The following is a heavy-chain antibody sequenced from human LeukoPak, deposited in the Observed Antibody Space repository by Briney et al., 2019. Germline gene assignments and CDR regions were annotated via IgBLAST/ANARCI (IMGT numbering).Heavy chain of an antibody. Sequence: GGSLRVSCAASGFTFSTYWMHWVRQAPGKGLVWVSHINSDGSSTNYADSVKGRFTISRDNAKNTLYLQMNSLRAEDTAVYYCAGPMTEIDYWGQGTLVTVSS. V-gene: IGHV3-74*01. CDR2: INSDGSST. D-gene: IGHD2-21*02. CDR3: AGPMTEIDY. CDR1: GFTFSTYW. J-gene: IGHJ4*02.